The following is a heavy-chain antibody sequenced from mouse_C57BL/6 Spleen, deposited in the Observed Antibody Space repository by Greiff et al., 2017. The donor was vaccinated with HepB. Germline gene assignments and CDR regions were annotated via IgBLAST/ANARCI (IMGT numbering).Heavy chain of an antibody. CDR3: AKHLGREVGDAMDY. Sequence: VQLQQSGPGLVAPSQILSITCTVSGFSLTSYGVDWVRQPPGKGLEWLGVIWGGGSTNYNSALMSRLSISKDNSKSQVFLKMNSLQTDDTAVYYCAKHLGREVGDAMDYWGQGTAVTVSS. V-gene: IGHV2-9*01. J-gene: IGHJ4*01. CDR1: GFSLTSYG. CDR2: IWGGGST. D-gene: IGHD4-1*01.